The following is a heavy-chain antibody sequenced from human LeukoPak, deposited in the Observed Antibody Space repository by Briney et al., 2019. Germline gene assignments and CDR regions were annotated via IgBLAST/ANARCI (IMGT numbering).Heavy chain of an antibody. CDR3: ARGSRFGVVGRDAFDI. CDR2: ISYDGSSK. D-gene: IGHD3-3*01. CDR1: GFTFSTYA. J-gene: IGHJ3*02. V-gene: IGHV3-30*04. Sequence: GRSLRLSCAASGFTFSTYAMHWVRQAPGKGLEWVAVISYDGSSKYYADSVKGRFTISRDNSKDTLYLQMNSLRAEDTAVYYCARGSRFGVVGRDAFDIWGQGTMVTVSS.